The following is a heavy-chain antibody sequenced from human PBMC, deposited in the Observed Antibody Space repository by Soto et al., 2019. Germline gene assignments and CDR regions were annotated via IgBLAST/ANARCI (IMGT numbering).Heavy chain of an antibody. J-gene: IGHJ5*02. CDR3: ARDGPLISSRSWLDP. CDR2: ISAYNGDV. Sequence: ASVKVSCKASGYTFTSYGISWVRQAPGQGLEWMGWISAYNGDVNYAQNFQGRVTMATDTSTSTAYMELRSLRSDATAIYYCARDGPLISSRSWLDPWGPGTLVTVSS. CDR1: GYTFTSYG. V-gene: IGHV1-18*04. D-gene: IGHD3-16*01.